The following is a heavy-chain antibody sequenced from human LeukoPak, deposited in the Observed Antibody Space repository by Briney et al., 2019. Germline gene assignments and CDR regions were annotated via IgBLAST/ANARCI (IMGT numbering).Heavy chain of an antibody. CDR1: GGSISSSSYY. CDR2: IYYSGST. J-gene: IGHJ4*02. V-gene: IGHV4-39*07. Sequence: PSETLSLTCTVSGGSISSSSYYWGWIRQPPGKGLEWIGSIYYSGSTNYNPSLKSRVTISVDTSKNQFSLKLSSVTAADTAVYYCAREDSSGADYWGQGTLVTVSS. CDR3: AREDSSGADY. D-gene: IGHD6-19*01.